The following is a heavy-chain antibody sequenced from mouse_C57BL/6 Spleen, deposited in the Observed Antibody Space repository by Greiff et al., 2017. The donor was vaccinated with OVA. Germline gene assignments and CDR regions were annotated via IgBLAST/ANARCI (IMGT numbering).Heavy chain of an antibody. V-gene: IGHV1-64*01. CDR3: ARRDGSGYAMDY. CDR2: IHPNSGST. J-gene: IGHJ4*01. D-gene: IGHD1-1*01. Sequence: QVQLQQPGAELVKPGASVKLSCKASGYTFTSYWMHWVKQRPGQGLEWIGMIHPNSGSTNYNEKFKSKATLTVDKSSSTAYMQLSSLTSEDSAVYYCARRDGSGYAMDYWGQGTSVTVSS. CDR1: GYTFTSYW.